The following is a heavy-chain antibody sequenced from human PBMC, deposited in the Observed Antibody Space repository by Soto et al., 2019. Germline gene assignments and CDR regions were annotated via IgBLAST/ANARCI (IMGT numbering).Heavy chain of an antibody. D-gene: IGHD6-13*01. J-gene: IGHJ5*01. CDR3: ARDPYSNNWFDS. Sequence: PGGSLRLSCAASGFTFSTYSMNWVRQAPGKGLEWISSISSSGSYIYYADSMKGRSTISRDNAKNSLLLQMNSLRAEDTAVYYCARDPYSNNWFDSWGQGILVTVSS. V-gene: IGHV3-21*01. CDR1: GFTFSTYS. CDR2: ISSSGSYI.